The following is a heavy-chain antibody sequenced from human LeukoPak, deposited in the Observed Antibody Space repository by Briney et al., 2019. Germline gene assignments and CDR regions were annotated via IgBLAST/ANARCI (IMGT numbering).Heavy chain of an antibody. J-gene: IGHJ3*02. CDR2: ISSSGSTI. Sequence: GGSLRLSCAASRFTFSSYSMNWVRQAPGKGLEWVSYISSSGSTIYYADSVKGRFTISRDNAKNSLYLQMNSLRAEDTAVYYCARSITMIVVANDAFDIWGQGTMVTVSS. CDR3: ARSITMIVVANDAFDI. V-gene: IGHV3-48*04. CDR1: RFTFSSYS. D-gene: IGHD3-22*01.